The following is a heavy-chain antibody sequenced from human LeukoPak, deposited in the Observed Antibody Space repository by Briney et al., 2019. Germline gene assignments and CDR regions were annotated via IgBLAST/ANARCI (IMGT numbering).Heavy chain of an antibody. D-gene: IGHD3-3*01. CDR3: ATFAEFDY. Sequence: GGSLRLSCAASGFTFDNYGMSWVRQVPGKGLEWVSSINGNGGSTAYADSVKGRFTISRDNAKNSLYLQMNSLRAEDTAVYYCATFAEFDYWGQGTLVTVSS. V-gene: IGHV3-20*04. CDR1: GFTFDNYG. J-gene: IGHJ4*02. CDR2: INGNGGST.